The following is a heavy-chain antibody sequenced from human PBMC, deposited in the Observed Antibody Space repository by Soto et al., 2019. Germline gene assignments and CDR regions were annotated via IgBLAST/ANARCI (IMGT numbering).Heavy chain of an antibody. J-gene: IGHJ6*02. V-gene: IGHV1-24*01. CDR1: ENILTDFN. CDR2: FDPEDDET. CDR3: ARDLGIAYCGGDCYSHGMDV. Sequence: ASVKVSCKVPENILTDFNIHWVRQAPAKGLEWMGGFDPEDDETVYAQNLEGRVTVTEDSSTGTAYMELRSLTSEDTAVYYCARDLGIAYCGGDCYSHGMDVWGQGTTVTVSS. D-gene: IGHD2-21*02.